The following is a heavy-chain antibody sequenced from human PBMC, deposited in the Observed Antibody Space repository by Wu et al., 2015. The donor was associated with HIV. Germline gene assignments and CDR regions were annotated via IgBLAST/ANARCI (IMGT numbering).Heavy chain of an antibody. V-gene: IGHV1-18*01. CDR2: ISAYNGNT. Sequence: VQLVQSGGEVKKPGASVKVACKTSGYIFSDYGINWVRQAPGQGLEWMGWISAYNGNTNYAQKLQGRVTMTTDTSTSTAYMELRSLRSDDTAVYYCARVLLGLTLAYDYWGQGTLVTVSS. J-gene: IGHJ4*02. D-gene: IGHD2-15*01. CDR1: GYIFSDYG. CDR3: ARVLLGLTLAYDY.